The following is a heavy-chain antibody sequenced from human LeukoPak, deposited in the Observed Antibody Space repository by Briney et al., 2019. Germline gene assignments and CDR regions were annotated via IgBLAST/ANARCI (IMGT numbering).Heavy chain of an antibody. CDR1: GGSVSSITHH. J-gene: IGHJ2*01. Sequence: PSETLSLSCGISGGSVSSITHHWEWIRQPPGKGLEWIGSIYYSGSTNYNSSLKSRVTISVDTSDNQFSLKLSSVTAAGTAVYLCARRNTGSCAAYFDIWGRGTLVTVSS. D-gene: IGHD2/OR15-2a*01. CDR2: IYYSGST. V-gene: IGHV4-39*01. CDR3: ARRNTGSCAAYFDI.